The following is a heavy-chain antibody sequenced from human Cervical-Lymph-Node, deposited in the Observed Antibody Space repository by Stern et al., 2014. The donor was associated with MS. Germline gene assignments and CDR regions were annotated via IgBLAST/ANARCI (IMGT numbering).Heavy chain of an antibody. J-gene: IGHJ4*02. Sequence: QVQLQESGPGLVKPSQTLSLSCTVSGGSIRSGGYYWSWIRQHPGKGLEGLGYIYYSGSTYYHPSLKSRITISVDTSKNHFSLRLTSLTAADTAVYYCARGVAGSAGFDYWGQGTLVTVSS. V-gene: IGHV4-31*03. CDR2: IYYSGST. D-gene: IGHD6-19*01. CDR3: ARGVAGSAGFDY. CDR1: GGSIRSGGYY.